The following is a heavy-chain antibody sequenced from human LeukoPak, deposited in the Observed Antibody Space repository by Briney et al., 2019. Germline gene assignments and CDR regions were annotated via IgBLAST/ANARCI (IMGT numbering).Heavy chain of an antibody. CDR1: GFTFSSYS. V-gene: IGHV3-21*01. D-gene: IGHD6-13*01. J-gene: IGHJ4*02. CDR2: ISSSSSYI. CDR3: AATIAAAGYRFDY. Sequence: GGSLRLSCAASGFTFSSYSMNWVRQAPGKGLEWVSSISSSSSYIYYADSVKGRFTISRDNAKNSLYLQMNSLRAEDTAVYYCAATIAAAGYRFDYWGQGTLVTVSS.